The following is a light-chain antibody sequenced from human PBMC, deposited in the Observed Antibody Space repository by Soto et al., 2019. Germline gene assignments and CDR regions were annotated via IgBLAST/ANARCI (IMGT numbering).Light chain of an antibody. Sequence: QSALTQPASVSGSPGQSITISCTGTSSNVGNYNFVSWYQYYPGKAPKLLIYEGKKRPSGVSNRFSGSKSGNTASLTISGLQAEDEADYYCCSYAGTTTVIFGGGTMLTVL. CDR3: CSYAGTTTVI. V-gene: IGLV2-23*01. J-gene: IGLJ2*01. CDR2: EGK. CDR1: SSNVGNYNF.